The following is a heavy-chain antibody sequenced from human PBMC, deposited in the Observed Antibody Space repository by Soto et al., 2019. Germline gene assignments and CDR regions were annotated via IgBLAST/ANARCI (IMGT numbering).Heavy chain of an antibody. CDR3: ARTIGSSNYMDV. CDR2: INPNSGGT. J-gene: IGHJ6*03. D-gene: IGHD1-26*01. V-gene: IGHV1-2*04. Sequence: ASVKVSCKASGYSFTGNSIHWVRQAPGQGLEWMGWINPNSGGTNYAQKFQGWVTMTRDTSISTAYMELSRLRSDDTAVYYCARTIGSSNYMDVWGKGTTVTVSS. CDR1: GYSFTGNS.